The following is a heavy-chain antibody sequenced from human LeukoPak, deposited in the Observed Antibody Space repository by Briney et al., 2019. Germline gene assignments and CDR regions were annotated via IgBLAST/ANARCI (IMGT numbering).Heavy chain of an antibody. CDR1: GGSISSYY. CDR2: IYYSGST. CDR3: ARGVRYCSSTSCPYYYYYYMDV. V-gene: IGHV4-59*01. J-gene: IGHJ6*03. D-gene: IGHD2-2*01. Sequence: KPSETLSLTCTVSGGSISSYYWSWIRQPPGKGLEWIGYIYYSGSTNYNPSLKSRVTISVDTSKNQLSLKLSSVTAADTAVYYCARGVRYCSSTSCPYYYYYYMDVWGKGTTVTVSS.